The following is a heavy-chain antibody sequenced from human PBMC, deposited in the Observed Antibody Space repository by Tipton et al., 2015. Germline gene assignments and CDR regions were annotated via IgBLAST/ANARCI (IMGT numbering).Heavy chain of an antibody. CDR3: ARSYHYGSGRNY. CDR2: IYYSGNI. D-gene: IGHD3-10*01. CDR1: GDSISNSY. J-gene: IGHJ4*02. Sequence: LRLSCTVSGDSISNSYWNWLRQPPGKGLEWIGYIYYSGNIRYNPSLKSRATMSIDMSKNHFSLKLRSVTAADTAVYYCARSYHYGSGRNYWGQGTLVTVSS. V-gene: IGHV4-59*01.